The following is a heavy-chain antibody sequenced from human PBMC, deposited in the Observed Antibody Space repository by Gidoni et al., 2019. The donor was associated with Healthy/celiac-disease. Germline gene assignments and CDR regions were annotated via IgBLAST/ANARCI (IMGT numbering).Heavy chain of an antibody. CDR2: IDWDDDK. CDR1: GFSLSTSGMC. CDR3: ARTHIAAAGRYYYYYGMDV. J-gene: IGHJ6*02. V-gene: IGHV2-70*01. D-gene: IGHD6-13*01. Sequence: QVTLRESGPALVKPTQTLTLTCTFSGFSLSTSGMCVSCIRQPPGKALEWLALIDWDDDKYYSTSLKTRLTISKDTSKNQVVLTMTNMDPVDTATYYCARTHIAAAGRYYYYYGMDVWGQGTTVTVSS.